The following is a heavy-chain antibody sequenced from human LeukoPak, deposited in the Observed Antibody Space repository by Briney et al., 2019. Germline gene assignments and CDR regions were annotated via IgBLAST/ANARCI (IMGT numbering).Heavy chain of an antibody. V-gene: IGHV3-9*01. Sequence: PGGSLRLSCAASGFTFSRYSMTWVRQAPGKGLEWVSGISWNSGSIGYADSVKGRFTISRDNAKNSLYLQMNSLRAEDTALYYCAKAGGYLSSSWSQGAFDIWGQGTMVTVSS. J-gene: IGHJ3*02. CDR1: GFTFSRYS. CDR2: ISWNSGSI. CDR3: AKAGGYLSSSWSQGAFDI. D-gene: IGHD6-13*01.